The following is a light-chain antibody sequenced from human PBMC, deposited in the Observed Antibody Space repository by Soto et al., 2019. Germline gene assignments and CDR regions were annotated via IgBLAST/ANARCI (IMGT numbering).Light chain of an antibody. J-gene: IGLJ1*01. Sequence: QSALTQPASVSGSPGQSITISCTGTSSDVGGYNYVSWYQQHPVKAPKLMIYDVTNRPAGVSDRFSGSKSGNTACLTISGLHAEDEADYYCRSYTSSSTPYVFGTGTKLTVL. CDR2: DVT. CDR3: RSYTSSSTPYV. V-gene: IGLV2-14*01. CDR1: SSDVGGYNY.